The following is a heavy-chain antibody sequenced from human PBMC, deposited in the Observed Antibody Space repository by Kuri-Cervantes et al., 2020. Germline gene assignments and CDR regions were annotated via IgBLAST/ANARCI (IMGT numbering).Heavy chain of an antibody. V-gene: IGHV3-7*03. Sequence: GESLKISCAASGFTFSSYWMSWVRQAPGKGLEWVANIKQDRSEKYYVDSVKGRFTISRDTSKNMVFLQMNSLRAEDTAVYYCAKVSSEMATEHFDYWGQGTLVTVSS. CDR3: AKVSSEMATEHFDY. CDR1: GFTFSSYW. CDR2: IKQDRSEK. J-gene: IGHJ4*02. D-gene: IGHD5-24*01.